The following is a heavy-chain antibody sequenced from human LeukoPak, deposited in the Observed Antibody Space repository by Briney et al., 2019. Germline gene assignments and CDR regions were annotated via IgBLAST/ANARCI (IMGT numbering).Heavy chain of an antibody. D-gene: IGHD6-13*01. CDR2: ISYDGSNK. J-gene: IGHJ4*02. CDR3: AKDSGRIVRYSSSWGGYFDY. CDR1: GFTFSSYG. Sequence: PGGSLRLSCAASGFTFSSYGMHWVRQAPGKGLEWVAVISYDGSNKYYADSVKGRFTISRDNSKNTLYLQMNSLRAEDTAVYYCAKDSGRIVRYSSSWGGYFDYWGQGTLVTVSS. V-gene: IGHV3-30*18.